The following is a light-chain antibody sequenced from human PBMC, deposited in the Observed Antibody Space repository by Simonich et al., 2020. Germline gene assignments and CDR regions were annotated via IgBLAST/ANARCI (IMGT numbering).Light chain of an antibody. CDR2: DAS. CDR3: QQYDNLLIT. Sequence: DIQMTQSPSSLSASVGDRVTITCQASQNISNYLNWYQQKHGKAPKLLIYDASNLETGVPSRFSGSGSGTDFTFTISSLQPEDIATYYCQQYDNLLITFGQGTRLEIK. CDR1: QNISNY. V-gene: IGKV1-33*01. J-gene: IGKJ5*01.